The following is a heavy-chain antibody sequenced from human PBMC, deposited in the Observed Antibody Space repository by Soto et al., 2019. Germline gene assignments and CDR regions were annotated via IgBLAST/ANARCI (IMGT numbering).Heavy chain of an antibody. J-gene: IGHJ4*02. CDR1: GGSISSYY. CDR2: IYYSGST. CDR3: ARGTYYYDSSGYLASPFDY. V-gene: IGHV4-59*01. Sequence: SETLSLTCTVSGGSISSYYWSWIRQPPGKGLEWIGYIYYSGSTNYNPSLKSRVTISVDTSKNQFSLKLSSVTAADTAVYYCARGTYYYDSSGYLASPFDYWGQGTLVTVPS. D-gene: IGHD3-22*01.